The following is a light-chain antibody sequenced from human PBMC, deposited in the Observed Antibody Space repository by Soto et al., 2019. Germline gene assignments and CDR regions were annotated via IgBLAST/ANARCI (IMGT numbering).Light chain of an antibody. CDR2: DAS. V-gene: IGKV3-11*01. CDR3: QQRSNWPLS. CDR1: QSVSSY. Sequence: EIVLTQSPATLSLSPGDRATLSCRASQSVSSYLAWYQQKPGQPPRLLMYDASNRATGIPARFSGSGSGTYFTLTISSLEPEDFAVYYCQQRSNWPLSFGPGTKVDIK. J-gene: IGKJ3*01.